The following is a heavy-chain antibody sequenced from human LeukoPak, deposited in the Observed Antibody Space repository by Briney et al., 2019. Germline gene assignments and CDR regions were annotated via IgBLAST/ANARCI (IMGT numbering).Heavy chain of an antibody. D-gene: IGHD1-26*01. Sequence: ASVKVSCKASGYTFTTYAMHWVRQAPGQRLEWMGWINSGNGNTKYSQKFQGRVAITSDTSASTAYMELSSLRSEDTGVYYCARDAFRIVGVYGMDVWGQGTTVTVSS. J-gene: IGHJ6*02. CDR3: ARDAFRIVGVYGMDV. CDR2: INSGNGNT. CDR1: GYTFTTYA. V-gene: IGHV1-3*01.